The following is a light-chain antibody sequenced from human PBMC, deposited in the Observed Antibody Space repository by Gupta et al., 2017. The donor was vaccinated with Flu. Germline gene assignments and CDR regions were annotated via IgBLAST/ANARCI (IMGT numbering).Light chain of an antibody. CDR3: QQDNSYPWT. CDR1: SW. J-gene: IGKJ1*01. CDR2: KAS. Sequence: SWLAWYQQKPGKAPKLLIYKASSLESGVPSRFSGSGSGTEFTLTISSLQPDDFATYYCQQDNSYPWTFGQGTKVEIK. V-gene: IGKV1-5*03.